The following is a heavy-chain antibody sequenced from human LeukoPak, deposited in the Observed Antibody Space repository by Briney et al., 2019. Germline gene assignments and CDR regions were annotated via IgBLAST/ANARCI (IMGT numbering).Heavy chain of an antibody. V-gene: IGHV1-8*01. Sequence: RWASVKVSCKASGYTFTSYDISWVRQATGQGLEWMGWMNPNSGNTGYAQKFQGRVTMTRNTSISTAYMELSSLRSEDTAVYYCARGDGYANYYHYYMDVWGKGTTVTVSS. CDR2: MNPNSGNT. D-gene: IGHD5-24*01. CDR3: ARGDGYANYYHYYMDV. CDR1: GYTFTSYD. J-gene: IGHJ6*03.